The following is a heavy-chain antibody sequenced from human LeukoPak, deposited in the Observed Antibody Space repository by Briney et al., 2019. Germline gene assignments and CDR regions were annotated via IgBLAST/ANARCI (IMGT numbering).Heavy chain of an antibody. D-gene: IGHD2-8*02. CDR2: IYCSGST. CDR3: ARSLNTLVLGD. V-gene: IGHV4-59*01. Sequence: ASETLSLTCTVSGGSISSYYWSWIRQPPGKGLEWIGYIYCSGSTNYNPSLKSRVTISVDTSKNQFSLKLSSVTAADTAVYYCARSLNTLVLGDWGQGTLVTVSS. J-gene: IGHJ4*02. CDR1: GGSISSYY.